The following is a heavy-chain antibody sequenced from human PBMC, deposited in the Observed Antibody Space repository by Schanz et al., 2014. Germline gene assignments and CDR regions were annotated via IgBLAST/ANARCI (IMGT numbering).Heavy chain of an antibody. Sequence: QAQLMESGGGVVQPGTSLILSCSVSGFSLNTYGIHWFRQPAGKGLEWVAVIWNNGVTKYYAGSVKGRFSISRDYSKNTLYLQMNSLRAEDTAVYYCARPRFDYGEVDYWGQGTLVTVSS. CDR2: IWNNGVTK. CDR1: GFSLNTYG. V-gene: IGHV3-33*01. D-gene: IGHD4-17*01. CDR3: ARPRFDYGEVDY. J-gene: IGHJ4*02.